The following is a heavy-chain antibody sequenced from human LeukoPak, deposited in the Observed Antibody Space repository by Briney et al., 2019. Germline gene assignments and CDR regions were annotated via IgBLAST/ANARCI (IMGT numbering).Heavy chain of an antibody. CDR1: VFTFKNYA. CDR3: TRDQGRDYSPVGSATHAF. Sequence: PGGSLTLSCAASVFTFKNYAMSWVRQTPGKGLEWVSSITTAGTTQYADSVKGRFTLSRDNSRNTLLLQMTNLRAEDTAMYFCTRDQGRDYSPVGSATHAFWGQGTLVAVSS. J-gene: IGHJ4*02. V-gene: IGHV3-23*01. CDR2: ITTAGTT. D-gene: IGHD4-17*01.